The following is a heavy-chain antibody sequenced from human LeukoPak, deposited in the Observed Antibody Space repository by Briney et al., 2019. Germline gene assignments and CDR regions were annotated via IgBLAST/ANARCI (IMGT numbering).Heavy chain of an antibody. D-gene: IGHD3-10*01. V-gene: IGHV1-18*01. CDR2: ISAYNGNT. CDR1: GYTFTSYG. J-gene: IGHJ6*03. Sequence: GASVKVSCKASGYTFTSYGISWVRQAPGQGLEWMGWISAYNGNTNYAQKLQGRVTMTTDTSTSTAYMELRSLRSDDTAMYYCARVGSKSYLYYYMDVWGKGTTVTVSS. CDR3: ARVGSKSYLYYYMDV.